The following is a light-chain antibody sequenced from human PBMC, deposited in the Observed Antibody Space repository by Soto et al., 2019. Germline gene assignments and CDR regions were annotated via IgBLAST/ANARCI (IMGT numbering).Light chain of an antibody. CDR3: LQDYNYPRT. CDR2: TAS. Sequence: AIQMTQCPPSLSASLGDRVTITCRASQDIRSDLGWYQQKPGIAPKVLIYTASTLQSGVPSRFSGSGSGTEFTLTISSLQPEDFATYYCLQDYNYPRTFGQGTKVDIK. CDR1: QDIRSD. V-gene: IGKV1-6*01. J-gene: IGKJ1*01.